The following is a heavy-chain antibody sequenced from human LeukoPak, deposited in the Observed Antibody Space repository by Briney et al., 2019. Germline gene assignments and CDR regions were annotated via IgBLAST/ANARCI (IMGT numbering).Heavy chain of an antibody. CDR2: IYPRDGST. Sequence: ASVKVSCKASGYIFTSNYIHWVRQAPGQGLEWMGMIYPRDGSTSYAQRFQDRVTVTRDTSTSTVHMELSGLRSEDTAVYYCARDQEGFDYWGQGTLVTVSS. CDR3: ARDQEGFDY. V-gene: IGHV1-46*01. CDR1: GYIFTSNY. J-gene: IGHJ4*02.